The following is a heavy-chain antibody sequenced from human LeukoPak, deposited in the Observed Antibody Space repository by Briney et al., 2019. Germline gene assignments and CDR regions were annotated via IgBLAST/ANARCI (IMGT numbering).Heavy chain of an antibody. D-gene: IGHD3-3*01. CDR2: ISAYNGNT. Sequence: ASVKVSCKASGYTFTSYGISWVQQAPGQGLEWMGWISAYNGNTNYAQKLQGRVTMTTDTSTSTAYMELRSLRSDDTAVYYCARDPRPYDFWSGYYPNYYYYGMDVWGQGTTVTVSS. CDR3: ARDPRPYDFWSGYYPNYYYYGMDV. J-gene: IGHJ6*02. CDR1: GYTFTSYG. V-gene: IGHV1-18*01.